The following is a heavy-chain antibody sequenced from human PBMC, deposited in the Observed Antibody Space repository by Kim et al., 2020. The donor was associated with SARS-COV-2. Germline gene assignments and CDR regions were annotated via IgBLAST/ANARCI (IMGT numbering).Heavy chain of an antibody. CDR2: TNGGGANT. D-gene: IGHD2-15*01. V-gene: IGHV3-23*01. CDR1: GFTFSRYF. Sequence: GGSLRLSCAASGFTFSRYFMSWVRQPPGEGVEWTSVTNGGGANTFYADSVKGQFTISRDNTKNTLYMHMNSLRAEDTSLYYCAKTGVVETVLSLALVYFNYWGQGTLVTVSS. CDR3: AKTGVVETVLSLALVYFNY. J-gene: IGHJ4*02.